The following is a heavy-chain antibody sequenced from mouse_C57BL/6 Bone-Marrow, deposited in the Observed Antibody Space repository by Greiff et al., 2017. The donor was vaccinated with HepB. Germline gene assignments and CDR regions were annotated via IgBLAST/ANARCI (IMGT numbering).Heavy chain of an antibody. D-gene: IGHD1-1*01. CDR1: GYTFTSYW. CDR2: IYPGSGST. CDR3: ARYPLFYYGSSYDY. Sequence: QVQLQQSGAELVKPGASVKMSCKASGYTFTSYWITWVKQRPGQGLEWIGDIYPGSGSTNYNEKFKSKATLTVDTSSSTAYMQLSSLTSEDSAVYYCARYPLFYYGSSYDYWGQGTTLTVSS. V-gene: IGHV1-55*01. J-gene: IGHJ2*01.